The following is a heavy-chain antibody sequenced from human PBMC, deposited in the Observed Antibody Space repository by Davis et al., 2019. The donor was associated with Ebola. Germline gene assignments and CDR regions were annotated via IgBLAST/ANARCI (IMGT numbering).Heavy chain of an antibody. CDR1: GDSISASSYH. J-gene: IGHJ4*02. CDR2: GYHDWST. Sequence: MPGGSLRLSCTLSGDSISASSYHWAWIRQPPGQGLEWIGSGYHDWSTQYNPSLESRVTISVDTSKNQFSLKLSSVTAADTAVYYCARGSSRYYDSSGYYYVLGYWGQGTLVTVSS. CDR3: ARGSSRYYDSSGYYYVLGY. V-gene: IGHV4-39*07. D-gene: IGHD3-22*01.